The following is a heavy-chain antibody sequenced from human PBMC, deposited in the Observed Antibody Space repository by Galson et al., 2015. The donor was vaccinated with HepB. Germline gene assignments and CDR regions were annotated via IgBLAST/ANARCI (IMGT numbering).Heavy chain of an antibody. D-gene: IGHD3-22*01. V-gene: IGHV3-30*04. CDR2: TLYDGSNK. CDR1: GFTFSNYA. CDR3: ARGLSIFDSRGYRNDY. J-gene: IGHJ4*02. Sequence: SLRLSCAASGFTFSNYAMHWVRQAPGKGLEWVAFTLYDGSNKYYADSVKGRFSISRDNSKNTLYLQMNSLRAEDTAVYYCARGLSIFDSRGYRNDYWSQGTLVTVSS.